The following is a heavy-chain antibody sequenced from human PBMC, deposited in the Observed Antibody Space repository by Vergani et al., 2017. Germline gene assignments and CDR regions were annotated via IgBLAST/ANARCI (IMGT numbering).Heavy chain of an antibody. J-gene: IGHJ6*02. CDR3: ARVRGSYPTYGMDV. CDR1: GGSISSGSYY. Sequence: QVQQQESGPGLVKPSQTLSPPCTVSGGSISSGSYYWTWIRQPAGKRLEWIGRIYTSGSTNYHPSLKSRVTISVDTSKNQFSLKLNSVTAADTDVYYCARVRGSYPTYGMDVWGQGTTVTVSS. CDR2: IYTSGST. D-gene: IGHD3-16*02. V-gene: IGHV4-61*02.